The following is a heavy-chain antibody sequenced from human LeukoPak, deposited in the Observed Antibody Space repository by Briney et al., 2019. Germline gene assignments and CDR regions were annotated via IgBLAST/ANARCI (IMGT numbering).Heavy chain of an antibody. V-gene: IGHV3-30-3*01. CDR1: GFTFSSYA. Sequence: GGSLRLSCAASGFTFSSYAMHWVRQAPGKGLEWVAVISYDGSNKYYADSVKGRFTISRDNSKNTLYLQMNSLRAEDTAVYYCARDLGYDSSGSSVSRDYWGQGTLVTVSS. CDR2: ISYDGSNK. CDR3: ARDLGYDSSGSSVSRDY. J-gene: IGHJ4*02. D-gene: IGHD3-22*01.